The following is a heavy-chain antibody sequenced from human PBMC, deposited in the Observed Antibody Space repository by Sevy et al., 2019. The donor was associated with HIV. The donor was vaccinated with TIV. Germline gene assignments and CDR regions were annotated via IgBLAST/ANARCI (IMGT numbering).Heavy chain of an antibody. Sequence: SETLSLTCTVSGDSINTYYWSWIRQPPGKGLEWIGYVSHSGNTNYNPSLKSRVSMSVDMSTNRFSLKVKSVTAADTAVYYCARLRWDLVVVPGATPGCYFDSWGQGTLVTVSS. CDR3: ARLRWDLVVVPGATPGCYFDS. CDR2: VSHSGNT. V-gene: IGHV4-59*08. J-gene: IGHJ4*02. D-gene: IGHD2-2*02. CDR1: GDSINTYY.